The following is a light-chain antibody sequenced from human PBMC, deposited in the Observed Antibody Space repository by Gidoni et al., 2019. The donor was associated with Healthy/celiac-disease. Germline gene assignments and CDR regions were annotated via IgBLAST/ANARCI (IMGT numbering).Light chain of an antibody. V-gene: IGKV1-5*03. J-gene: IGKJ1*01. Sequence: DIQMTQSPSTLSASVGDRVTITCRASQSISDWLAWYQQKPGKAPKLLIYSASNLESVVPSRFSGSGSGTQFTLTISSLQPDDFAAYCCQQYTSYWTFGQGTKVEIK. CDR2: SAS. CDR1: QSISDW. CDR3: QQYTSYWT.